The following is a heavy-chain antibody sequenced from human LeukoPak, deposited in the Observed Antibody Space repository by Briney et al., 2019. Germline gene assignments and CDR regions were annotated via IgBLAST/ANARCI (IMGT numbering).Heavy chain of an antibody. CDR2: IKYDGSEK. D-gene: IGHD6-13*01. CDR3: ARDLAPAGIFFDY. J-gene: IGHJ4*02. Sequence: GGSLRLSCAASGFTLSSYWMSWVRQAPGKGLEWVANIKYDGSEKDYVDSVKGRFTISRDNAKNSLYLQMNSLRAEDTAVYYCARDLAPAGIFFDYLGQGTLVTVSS. V-gene: IGHV3-7*01. CDR1: GFTLSSYW.